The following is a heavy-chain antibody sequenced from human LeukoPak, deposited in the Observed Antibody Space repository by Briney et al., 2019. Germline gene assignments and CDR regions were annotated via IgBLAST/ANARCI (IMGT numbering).Heavy chain of an antibody. CDR2: IGTSSSTI. Sequence: QPGVSLRLSCAASGFTFSTYSMTWVRQAPGKGLEWLSYIGTSSSTIYSADSVKGRFTISRDNAKNSLYLQMNSLRDEDTAVYYCARDNNWAFDYWGQGTLVTVSS. J-gene: IGHJ4*02. V-gene: IGHV3-48*02. D-gene: IGHD1-20*01. CDR3: ARDNNWAFDY. CDR1: GFTFSTYS.